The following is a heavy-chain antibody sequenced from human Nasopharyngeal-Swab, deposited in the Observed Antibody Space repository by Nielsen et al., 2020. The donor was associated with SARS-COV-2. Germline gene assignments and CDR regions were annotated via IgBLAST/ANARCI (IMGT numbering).Heavy chain of an antibody. J-gene: IGHJ6*02. D-gene: IGHD3-3*01. Sequence: ASVKVSCKASGYTFTSHYVHWVRQAPGQGLEWMGIINPSGGGTTYAQKFQGRVTMTRDTSTSTVYMELSSLRSEDTAVYYCARSYYDFWSGYLEYYYGMDVWGQGTTVTVSS. V-gene: IGHV1-46*01. CDR1: GYTFTSHY. CDR3: ARSYYDFWSGYLEYYYGMDV. CDR2: INPSGGGT.